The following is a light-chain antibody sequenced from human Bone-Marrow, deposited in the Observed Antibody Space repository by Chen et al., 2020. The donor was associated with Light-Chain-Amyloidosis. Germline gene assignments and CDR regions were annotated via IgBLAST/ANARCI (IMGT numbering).Light chain of an antibody. CDR3: QVWDRSSDRPV. V-gene: IGLV1-40*01. CDR2: GNT. Sequence: QSVLTQPPSVSGAPGQRVTISCTGSSSNIGAGYDVHWYQQLPGTAPKLLIFGNTNRPSGVPDRFSASKSGTSASLAITGLQAEDEADYYCQVWDRSSDRPVFGGGTKLTVL. CDR1: SSNIGAGYD. J-gene: IGLJ3*02.